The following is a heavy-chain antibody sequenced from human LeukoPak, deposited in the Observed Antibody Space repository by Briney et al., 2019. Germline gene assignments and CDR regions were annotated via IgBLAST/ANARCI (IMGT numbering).Heavy chain of an antibody. V-gene: IGHV3-49*04. CDR3: TRDDQLLVWFGSY. CDR1: GFTFGDYA. J-gene: IGHJ4*02. CDR2: IRSKAYGGTT. D-gene: IGHD2-2*01. Sequence: GGSLRLSCTASGFTFGDYAMSWVRQAPGKGLEWVGFIRSKAYGGTTEYAASVKGRFTISRDDSKSIAYLQMNSLKTEDTAVYYCTRDDQLLVWFGSYWGQGTLVTVSS.